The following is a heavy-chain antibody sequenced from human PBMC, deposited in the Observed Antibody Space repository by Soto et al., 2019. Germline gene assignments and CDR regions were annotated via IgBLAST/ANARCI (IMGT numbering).Heavy chain of an antibody. J-gene: IGHJ6*02. CDR1: GGSISSGGYY. V-gene: IGHV4-31*03. Sequence: QVQPQESGPGLVKPSQTLSLTCTVSGGSISSGGYYWYWIRQHPGKGLEWIGYIYYSGTTYYNPSLKSRVTISVDTSKNQFSLKLSSVTAAETAVYYCAASCVACGGFNYYGMDVWGQGTTVTVSS. CDR2: IYYSGTT. CDR3: AASCVACGGFNYYGMDV. D-gene: IGHD2-21*01.